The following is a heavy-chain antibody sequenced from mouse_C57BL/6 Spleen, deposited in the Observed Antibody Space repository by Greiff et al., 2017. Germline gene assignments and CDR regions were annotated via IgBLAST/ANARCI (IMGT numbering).Heavy chain of an antibody. CDR2: IYPGDGDT. V-gene: IGHV1-80*01. J-gene: IGHJ1*03. D-gene: IGHD1-1*01. CDR1: GYAFSSYW. CDR3: AREGGTTVVNRYFDV. Sequence: QVQLQQSGAELVKPGASVKISCKASGYAFSSYWMNWVKQRPGKGLEWIGQIYPGDGDTNYNGKFKGKATLTADKSSSTAYMQLSSLTSEDSAVYFCAREGGTTVVNRYFDVWGTGTTVTVSS.